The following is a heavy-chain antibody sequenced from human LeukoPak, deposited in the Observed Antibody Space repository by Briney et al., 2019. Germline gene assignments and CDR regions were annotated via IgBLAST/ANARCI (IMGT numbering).Heavy chain of an antibody. Sequence: GGSLRLSCAVSGFTFSQYWMSWVRQAPGKGLEWVAFIRYDGSNKYYADSVEGRFTISRDSSKNTLYLQMNSLRAEDTALYYCAKDLSSRPYFDYWGQGALVSVSS. J-gene: IGHJ4*02. CDR2: IRYDGSNK. CDR1: GFTFSQYW. CDR3: AKDLSSRPYFDY. V-gene: IGHV3-30*02.